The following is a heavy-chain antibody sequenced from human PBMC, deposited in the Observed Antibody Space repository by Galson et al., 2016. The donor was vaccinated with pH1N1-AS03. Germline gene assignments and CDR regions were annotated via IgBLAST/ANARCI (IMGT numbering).Heavy chain of an antibody. Sequence: PALVKPTQTLTLTCTVSGFSLNAARMGVSWIRQPPGKALEWPAHIFSNDEKPYNPSLKSRLTITKYTSKSQVVLTMTNMDPVDTATYSCARIPVPLQYFDYWGQGTLVTVSS. CDR3: ARIPVPLQYFDY. CDR2: IFSNDEK. V-gene: IGHV2-26*01. J-gene: IGHJ4*02. D-gene: IGHD4-11*01. CDR1: GFSLNAARMG.